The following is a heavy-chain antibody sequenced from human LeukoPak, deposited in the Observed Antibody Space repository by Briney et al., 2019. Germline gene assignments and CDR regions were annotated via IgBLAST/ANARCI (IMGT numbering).Heavy chain of an antibody. CDR1: GYRLTDYW. D-gene: IGHD2-2*01. CDR2: SYPGDSDS. CDR3: ARRSYCYSTSCYGYWFDS. V-gene: IGHV5-51*01. Sequence: GESLKISFKGSGYRLTDYWIAWVRQMPGKGLEWMGISYPGDSDSRYSPSFQGQVTFSADKSISTAYLQWSSLKASDTAMYYCARRSYCYSTSCYGYWFDSWGQGTLVTVSS. J-gene: IGHJ5*01.